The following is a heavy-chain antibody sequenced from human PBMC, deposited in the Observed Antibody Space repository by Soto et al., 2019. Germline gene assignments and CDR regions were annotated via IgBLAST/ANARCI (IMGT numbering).Heavy chain of an antibody. CDR1: GGSISSGGQY. CDR3: ARDAAEYYFDY. J-gene: IGHJ4*02. V-gene: IGHV4-31*03. CDR2: IYDSGST. Sequence: QVQLKESGPGLVKPSQTLSLTCTVSGGSISSGGQYWSWIRQHPGKGLEWIGYIYDSGSTYYNPSLGSRVTLSVDTSKKQFSLKLRSVTAADTAVYYCARDAAEYYFDYWGQGTLVTVSS. D-gene: IGHD6-25*01.